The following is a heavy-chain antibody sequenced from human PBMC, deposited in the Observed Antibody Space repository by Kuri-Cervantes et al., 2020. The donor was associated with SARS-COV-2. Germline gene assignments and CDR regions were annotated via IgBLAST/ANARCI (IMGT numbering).Heavy chain of an antibody. D-gene: IGHD2-2*01. J-gene: IGHJ4*02. CDR3: ARVLGSSTSCYWD. Sequence: ASVQVSCKASGYTFTSYGISWVRQAPGQGLEWMGWINPNSGGTNYAQKFQGRVTMTRDTSISTAYMELSRLRSDDTAVYYCARVLGSSTSCYWDWGQGTLVTVSS. CDR2: INPNSGGT. V-gene: IGHV1-2*02. CDR1: GYTFTSYG.